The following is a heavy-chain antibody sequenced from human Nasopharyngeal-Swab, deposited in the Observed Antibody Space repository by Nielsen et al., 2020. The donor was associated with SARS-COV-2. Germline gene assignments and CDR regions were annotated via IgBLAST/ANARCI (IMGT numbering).Heavy chain of an antibody. D-gene: IGHD2-15*01. V-gene: IGHV3-30*18. J-gene: IGHJ4*02. CDR2: MSFDGSDE. CDR1: GFKFNMFG. Sequence: SCAASGFKFNMFGMHWVRQAPGKGLEWVAVMSFDGSDEYYAYFVKGRFTISRDNSRDTLYLHMRSLRPEDTAVYYCAKDLLTDASGHPTGPFDYWGQGTLITVSS. CDR3: AKDLLTDASGHPTGPFDY.